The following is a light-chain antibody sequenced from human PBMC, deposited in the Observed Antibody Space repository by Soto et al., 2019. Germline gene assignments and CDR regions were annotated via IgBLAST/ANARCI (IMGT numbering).Light chain of an antibody. CDR2: KAS. Sequence: DIQMTQSPSTLSASVGDRVTITCRASQSISSWLAWYQQKPGKAPKLLIYKASSLESGVPSRFSGSGSGTEFTLTISSLQPDDSATYYGQQYNSYPFTFGPGTKVDIK. J-gene: IGKJ3*01. CDR1: QSISSW. V-gene: IGKV1-5*03. CDR3: QQYNSYPFT.